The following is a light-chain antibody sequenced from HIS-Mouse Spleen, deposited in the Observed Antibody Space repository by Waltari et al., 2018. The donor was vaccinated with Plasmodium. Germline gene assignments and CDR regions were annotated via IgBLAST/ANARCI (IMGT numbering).Light chain of an antibody. J-gene: IGLJ2*01. CDR1: RSDVGGYNY. CDR2: DVS. V-gene: IGLV2-14*03. CDR3: SSYTSSSTLV. Sequence: QSALTQPASVSGSPGQSITISCTGTRSDVGGYNYVSWDQQHPGKAPKLLIYDVSNRPSGVSNRFSGSKSGNTASLTISGLQAEDEADYYCSSYTSSSTLVFGGGTKLTVL.